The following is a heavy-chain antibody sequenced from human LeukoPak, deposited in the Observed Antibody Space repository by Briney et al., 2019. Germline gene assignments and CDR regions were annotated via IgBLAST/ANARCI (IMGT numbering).Heavy chain of an antibody. CDR2: LNPDGTAK. CDR3: ATWYSESTQEHNS. J-gene: IGHJ4*02. D-gene: IGHD2-21*01. CDR1: GFTFSGSW. V-gene: IGHV3-7*01. Sequence: QPGGSLRLSCVASGFTFSGSWLNWIRQPPGRGLEWVANLNPDGTAKRYVDSVKGRFTTSRDNAKASFYLQMDSLRDEDTAVYYCATWYSESTQEHNSWGQGIRVTVSS.